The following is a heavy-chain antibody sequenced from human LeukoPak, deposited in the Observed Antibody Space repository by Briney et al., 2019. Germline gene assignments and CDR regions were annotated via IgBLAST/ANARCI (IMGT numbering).Heavy chain of an antibody. D-gene: IGHD3-22*01. CDR3: ARHSYYYDSSGYYYFDY. V-gene: IGHV4-59*08. CDR2: IYNSGST. J-gene: IGHJ4*02. Sequence: SETLSLTCTVSGGSINNYYWSWIRQPPGKGLEWIGYIYNSGSTNYNPSLKSRVTISVDTSKNQFSLKLSSVTAADTAVYYCARHSYYYDSSGYYYFDYWGQGTLVTVSS. CDR1: GGSINNYY.